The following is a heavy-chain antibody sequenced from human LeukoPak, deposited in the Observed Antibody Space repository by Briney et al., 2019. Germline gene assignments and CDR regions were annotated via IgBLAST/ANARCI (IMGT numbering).Heavy chain of an antibody. CDR1: GFTFSSYA. D-gene: IGHD4-17*01. CDR2: ISYDGSNK. V-gene: IGHV3-30-3*01. J-gene: IGHJ4*02. Sequence: GGSLRLSCAASGFTFSSYAMHWVRQAPGKGLEWVAVISYDGSNKYYADSVKGRFTIPRDDSKNTLYLQMNSLRAEDTAVYYCARGRLTVTTRAPFDYWGQGTLVTVSS. CDR3: ARGRLTVTTRAPFDY.